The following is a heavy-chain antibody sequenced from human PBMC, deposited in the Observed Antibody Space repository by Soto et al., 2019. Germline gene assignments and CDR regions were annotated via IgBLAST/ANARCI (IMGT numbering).Heavy chain of an antibody. CDR2: IIPMLGMA. V-gene: IGHV1-69*02. D-gene: IGHD3-10*01. J-gene: IGHJ4*02. CDR3: ARSHGSGSRSFDF. CDR1: GDNFSTYT. Sequence: QVHLVQSGAEVKKPGSSVKVSCKASGDNFSTYTINWVRQAPGQRLEWMGRIIPMLGMANYGLKFQGRVTSTADRSTTTVYLHLSSLRPDDTAVYYCARSHGSGSRSFDFWGQVTLVTVSS.